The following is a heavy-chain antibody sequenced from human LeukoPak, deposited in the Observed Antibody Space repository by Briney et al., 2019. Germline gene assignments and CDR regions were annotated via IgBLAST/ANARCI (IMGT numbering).Heavy chain of an antibody. V-gene: IGHV3-23*01. D-gene: IGHD3-22*01. CDR2: ISGSAGGT. CDR3: AKRGVVIRVILVGFHKEAYYFDS. CDR1: GITLSNYG. J-gene: IGHJ4*02. Sequence: GGSLRLSCAVSGITLSNYGMSWVRQAPGKGLEWVAGISGSAGGTNYADSVKGRFTISRDNSKNTLYLQMNRLRVEDTAVYFCAKRGVVIRVILVGFHKEAYYFDSWGQGALVTVSS.